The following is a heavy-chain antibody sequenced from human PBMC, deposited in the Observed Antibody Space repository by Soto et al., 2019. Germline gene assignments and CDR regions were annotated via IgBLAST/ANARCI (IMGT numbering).Heavy chain of an antibody. J-gene: IGHJ6*02. CDR3: AREAASPNYYFYGMDV. D-gene: IGHD2-2*01. CDR1: GVAFNSYA. Sequence: SVNVSCKAPGVAFNSYALSWVCQAPGKGLEWMGVIIPILGTPKYAQDFQDRVTITADETMSTVYMDLSSLRSEDTAVYYCAREAASPNYYFYGMDVWGQGTTVTVSS. CDR2: IIPILGTP. V-gene: IGHV1-69*13.